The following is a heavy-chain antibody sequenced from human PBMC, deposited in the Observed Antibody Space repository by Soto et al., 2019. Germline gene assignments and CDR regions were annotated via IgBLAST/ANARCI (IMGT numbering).Heavy chain of an antibody. J-gene: IGHJ5*02. Sequence: PSGTLSLTGAVSDGSFSGYSWRAIRQPPVKGLERIGETNHSGSTNSNPSLKSRVTISVETSKSQFSLKLSSVTAADKAVYYSARGLRITPFGPDIQSNWFGPLRKGTLV. D-gene: IGHD3-3*01. CDR2: TNHSGST. V-gene: IGHV4-34*01. CDR1: DGSFSGYS. CDR3: ARGLRITPFGPDIQSNWFGP.